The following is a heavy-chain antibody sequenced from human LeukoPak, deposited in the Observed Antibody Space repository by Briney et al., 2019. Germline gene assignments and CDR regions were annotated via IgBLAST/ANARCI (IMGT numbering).Heavy chain of an antibody. CDR2: ISRNGAHP. CDR1: GFTFSNAW. CDR3: TTPGDSGWYNH. V-gene: IGHV3-23*01. J-gene: IGHJ4*02. Sequence: GGSLRLSCAASGFTFSNAWMSWVRQAPGKGLEWVSVISRNGAHPYYIDSVRDRFTVSRDNSKNIMYLQMNSLRAEDAALYHCTTPGDSGWYNHWGQGTLVTVSS. D-gene: IGHD6-19*01.